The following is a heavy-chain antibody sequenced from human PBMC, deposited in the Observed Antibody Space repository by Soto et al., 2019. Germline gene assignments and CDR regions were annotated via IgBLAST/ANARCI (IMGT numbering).Heavy chain of an antibody. CDR2: IIPTFGRA. J-gene: IGHJ6*02. V-gene: IGHV1-69*06. CDR3: ARERGTYYYYYGLDV. Sequence: GASVKVSCKASGGTFSSYAFSWVRQAPGQGLEWMGGIIPTFGRANYVQKFQGRVTITADKTTSTVYMELSSLRSEDTAVYYCARERGTYYYYYGLDVWGQGTTVTVSS. CDR1: GGTFSSYA.